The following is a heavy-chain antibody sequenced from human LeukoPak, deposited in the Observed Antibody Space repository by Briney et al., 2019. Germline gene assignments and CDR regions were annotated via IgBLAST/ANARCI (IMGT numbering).Heavy chain of an antibody. Sequence: GGSLRLSCAASGFTFSTYSMNWVRQAPGKGLEWVSSISSGSSYIYYADSVKGRFTISRDNAKNSLYLQVNSLRTEDTAVYYCARDDFLTGYGDYYYGMDVWGQGTTVTVSS. CDR2: ISSGSSYI. CDR3: ARDDFLTGYGDYYYGMDV. V-gene: IGHV3-21*01. J-gene: IGHJ6*02. CDR1: GFTFSTYS. D-gene: IGHD3-9*01.